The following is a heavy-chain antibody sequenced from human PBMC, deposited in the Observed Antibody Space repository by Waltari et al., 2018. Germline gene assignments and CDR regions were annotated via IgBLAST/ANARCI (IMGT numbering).Heavy chain of an antibody. CDR2: FEPEDGET. CDR1: GYTLTELS. J-gene: IGHJ2*01. CDR3: AREPWNWNYDQDNWYFDL. D-gene: IGHD1-7*01. V-gene: IGHV1-24*01. Sequence: QVQLVQSGAEVKKPGASVKVSCKVSGYTLTELSMHWVRQAPGKGLEWMGGFEPEDGETIYAQKFQGRVTMTEDTSTDTAYMELSSLRSEDTAVYYCAREPWNWNYDQDNWYFDLWGRGTLVTVSS.